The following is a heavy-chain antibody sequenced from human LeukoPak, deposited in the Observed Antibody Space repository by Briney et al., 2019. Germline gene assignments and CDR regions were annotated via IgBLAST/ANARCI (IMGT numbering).Heavy chain of an antibody. Sequence: GGSLRLSCAASGFTFSSYAMSWVRQAPGKGLEWVSAISGSGGSTYYADSVKGRFTISRDNSKNTLYLQMNSLRAEDTAVYYCAKGYTGYCSSTSCYPIDYWGQGTLVTVSS. CDR2: ISGSGGST. D-gene: IGHD2-2*01. J-gene: IGHJ4*02. V-gene: IGHV3-23*01. CDR1: GFTFSSYA. CDR3: AKGYTGYCSSTSCYPIDY.